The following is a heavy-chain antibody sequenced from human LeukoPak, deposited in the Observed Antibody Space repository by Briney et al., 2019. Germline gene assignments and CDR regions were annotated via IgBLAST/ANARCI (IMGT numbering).Heavy chain of an antibody. CDR2: IYYSGST. J-gene: IGHJ4*02. CDR3: ARVEVTSSWYSIDY. Sequence: SETLSLTCTVSGGSISSYYWSWIRQPPGRGLEWIGYIYYSGSTNYNPSLKSRVIISVDTSKNQFSLKLTSVTAADTAVYYCARVEVTSSWYSIDYWGQGILVTVSS. CDR1: GGSISSYY. D-gene: IGHD6-13*01. V-gene: IGHV4-59*01.